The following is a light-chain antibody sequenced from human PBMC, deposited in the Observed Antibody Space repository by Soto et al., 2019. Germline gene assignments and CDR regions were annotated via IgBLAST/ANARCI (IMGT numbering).Light chain of an antibody. CDR3: QQYNNWLLT. J-gene: IGKJ3*01. V-gene: IGKV3-15*01. Sequence: EIVMTQSPATLAVSPGERATLSCRARQSVSSNLGWYHQKPGQAPSLLIYGASTRATGIPARFSGSVSGTEFSLTISSLQFEDFAVYYCQQYNNWLLTCGPGTNVDIK. CDR1: QSVSSN. CDR2: GAS.